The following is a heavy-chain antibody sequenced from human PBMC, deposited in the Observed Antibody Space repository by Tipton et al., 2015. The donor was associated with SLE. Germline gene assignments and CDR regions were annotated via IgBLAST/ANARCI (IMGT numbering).Heavy chain of an antibody. CDR1: GFTFSRLW. V-gene: IGHV3-74*03. CDR3: ASLSAPSDY. CDR2: IDSEGSRT. Sequence: SLRLSCSASGFTFSRLWMHWVRQVPGKGLVWVSEIDSEGSRTTYADSVKGRFSIYRDNAKNTLFLEMNSLRVEDTAVYYCASLSAPSDYWGQGTLVTVSS. D-gene: IGHD3-16*02. J-gene: IGHJ4*02.